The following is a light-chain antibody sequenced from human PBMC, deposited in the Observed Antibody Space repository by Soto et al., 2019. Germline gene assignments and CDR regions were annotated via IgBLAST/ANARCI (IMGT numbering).Light chain of an antibody. V-gene: IGLV2-23*01. CDR1: SSDVGSYNL. CDR3: CSYAGSSTVV. Sequence: QSALTQPASVSGSPGQSITISCTGTSSDVGSYNLVSWYQQHTGKAPKLMIYEGSKRPSGVSNRFSGSKSGNTASLTISGIQAEDEADYYCCSYAGSSTVVFGGGTQLTVL. CDR2: EGS. J-gene: IGLJ2*01.